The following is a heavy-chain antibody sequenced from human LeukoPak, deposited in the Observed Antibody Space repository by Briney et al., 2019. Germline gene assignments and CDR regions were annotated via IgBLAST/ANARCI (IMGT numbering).Heavy chain of an antibody. CDR1: GYSFTNNW. CDR3: ARHPSIVRTTSMFDY. D-gene: IGHD1-26*01. Sequence: GESLKISCKGSGYSFTNNWIAWVRQMPGKGLECMGIIYPGDSDTRYSPSFQGQVTISADKSISTAYLQWSSLKASDTAMYFCARHPSIVRTTSMFDYWGQGTLVTVSS. V-gene: IGHV5-51*01. CDR2: IYPGDSDT. J-gene: IGHJ4*02.